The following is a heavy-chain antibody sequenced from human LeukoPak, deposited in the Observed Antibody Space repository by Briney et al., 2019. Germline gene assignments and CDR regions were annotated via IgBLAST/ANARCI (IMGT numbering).Heavy chain of an antibody. J-gene: IGHJ4*02. CDR3: AKDGDKYGYEILTGSSYYFDY. D-gene: IGHD3-9*01. V-gene: IGHV3-23*01. CDR2: ISGLGSST. Sequence: GGSLRLSCVGSGFTFSSFAMNWVRQAPGKGLEWVSGISGLGSSTYYADSVKGRFTVSRDNSMNTLYLQMDSLRADDTAVYYRAKDGDKYGYEILTGSSYYFDYWGQGTLVSVSS. CDR1: GFTFSSFA.